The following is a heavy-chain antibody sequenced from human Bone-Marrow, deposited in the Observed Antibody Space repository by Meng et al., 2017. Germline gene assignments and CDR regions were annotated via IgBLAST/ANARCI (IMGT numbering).Heavy chain of an antibody. CDR2: ISWDGGST. J-gene: IGHJ4*02. Sequence: GGSLRLSCAASGFTFDDYAMHWVRQAPGKGLEWVSLISWDGGSTYYADSVKGRFTISRDNSKNSLYLQMNSLRAEDTALYYCAKDFVPLVDTAMVTARGEYYFDYWGQGTLVTVSS. V-gene: IGHV3-43D*03. D-gene: IGHD5-18*01. CDR1: GFTFDDYA. CDR3: AKDFVPLVDTAMVTARGEYYFDY.